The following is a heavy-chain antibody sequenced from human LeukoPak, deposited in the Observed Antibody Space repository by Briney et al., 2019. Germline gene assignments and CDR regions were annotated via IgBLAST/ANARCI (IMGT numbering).Heavy chain of an antibody. CDR2: IRRRNEGGTT. CDR3: SKVALWWPADY. J-gene: IGHJ4*02. V-gene: IGHV3-49*05. D-gene: IGHD2-21*01. Sequence: KPGGSLRLSCAASGFTFSDYYMSWIRQAPGKGLEWVGFIRRRNEGGTTEYAASVKGRFTISRDDSKSIAYLQMSSLKTEDTAVYYCSKVALWWPADYWGQGTLVTVSS. CDR1: GFTFSDYY.